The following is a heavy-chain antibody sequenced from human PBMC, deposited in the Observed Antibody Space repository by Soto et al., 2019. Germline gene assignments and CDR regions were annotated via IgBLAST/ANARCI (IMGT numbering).Heavy chain of an antibody. Sequence: ASVKVSCKASGYIFTTFDINWVRQASGQGLEWMGWMNPNAGNTVYAQKFQGRVTMTRNTSISTAYMELSSLRSEDTAVYYCARGSARNYVNPWGQGTLVTVSS. V-gene: IGHV1-8*01. CDR1: GYIFTTFD. D-gene: IGHD1-7*01. CDR2: MNPNAGNT. J-gene: IGHJ5*02. CDR3: ARGSARNYVNP.